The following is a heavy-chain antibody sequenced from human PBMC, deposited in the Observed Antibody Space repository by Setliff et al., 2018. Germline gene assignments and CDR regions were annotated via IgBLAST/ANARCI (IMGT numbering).Heavy chain of an antibody. CDR3: ARDRPMVVVADNLALFDY. V-gene: IGHV1-18*01. D-gene: IGHD2-15*01. CDR2: ISPNYDYT. J-gene: IGHJ4*02. Sequence: ASVKVSCKASGFVFTNYAITWVRQAPGQGLEWMGWISPNYDYTNYAQKFQDRVTITADTSTGTAYMELRSLRSDDTAVYYCARDRPMVVVADNLALFDYWGQGTLVTVSS. CDR1: GFVFTNYA.